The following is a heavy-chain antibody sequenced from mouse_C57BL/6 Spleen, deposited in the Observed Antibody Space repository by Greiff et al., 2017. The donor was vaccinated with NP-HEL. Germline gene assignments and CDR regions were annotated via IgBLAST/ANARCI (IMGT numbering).Heavy chain of an antibody. CDR2: IRLKSDNYAT. D-gene: IGHD3-2*02. Sequence: EVKVEESGGGLVQPGGSMKLSCVASGFTFSNYWMNWVRQSPEKGLEWVAQIRLKSDNYATHYAESVKGRFTISRDDSKSSVYLQMNNLRAEDTGIYYCTAGGLFAYWGQGTLVTVSA. CDR1: GFTFSNYW. J-gene: IGHJ3*01. V-gene: IGHV6-3*01. CDR3: TAGGLFAY.